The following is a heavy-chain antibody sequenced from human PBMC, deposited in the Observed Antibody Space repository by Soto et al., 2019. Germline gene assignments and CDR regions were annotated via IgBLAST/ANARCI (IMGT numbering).Heavy chain of an antibody. CDR3: TRCGIRYHSIGYYLGIDGMDV. V-gene: IGHV1-69*12. CDR1: GGTFNNYA. J-gene: IGHJ6*02. CDR2: TIPMFGTT. D-gene: IGHD3-22*01. Sequence: QVRLVQSGAEVKKPASSVRVSCKASGGTFNNYAITWVRQAPGQGLEWLGGTIPMFGTTNYAEKFQGRVTITADESTNTAYMELSSLRSEDTAIYYCTRCGIRYHSIGYYLGIDGMDVWGQGTTVIVSS.